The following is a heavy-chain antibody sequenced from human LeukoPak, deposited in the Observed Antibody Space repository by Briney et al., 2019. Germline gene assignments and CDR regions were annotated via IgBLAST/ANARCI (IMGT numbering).Heavy chain of an antibody. V-gene: IGHV3-23*01. CDR2: ISGSGGST. CDR1: GFTFSSYA. Sequence: GGSLRLSCAASGFTFSSYAMSWVRQAPGKGLEWVSTISGSGGSTYYADSVKGRFTIYRDNSKNTLYLEMNSLRAEDTAVYYCAKHRMVATLDYWGQGTLVTVSS. J-gene: IGHJ4*02. CDR3: AKHRMVATLDY. D-gene: IGHD4/OR15-4a*01.